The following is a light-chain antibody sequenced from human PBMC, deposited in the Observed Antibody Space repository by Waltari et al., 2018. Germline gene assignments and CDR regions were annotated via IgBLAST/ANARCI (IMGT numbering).Light chain of an antibody. V-gene: IGKV3-15*01. CDR3: QQYNNWPSRL. Sequence: EIVMTQSPATLSVSPGERATLSCRARQSVSSNLAWYQQKPGQAPRLLIYGASTRATGIPARFSGSGSGTEFTLTISSLQSEDFAVYYCQQYNNWPSRLFGQGTKVEIK. CDR2: GAS. J-gene: IGKJ1*01. CDR1: QSVSSN.